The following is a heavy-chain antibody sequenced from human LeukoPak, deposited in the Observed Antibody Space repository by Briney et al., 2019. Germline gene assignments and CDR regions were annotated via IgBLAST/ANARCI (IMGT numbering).Heavy chain of an antibody. CDR1: GFTFSSSA. CDR2: ISGSGGST. V-gene: IGHV3-23*01. CDR3: AKDAPDIGIRRHHYYYYGMDV. J-gene: IGHJ6*02. D-gene: IGHD5-12*01. Sequence: PGGSLRLSCAASGFTFSSSAMSWVRQPPGKGLEWVSAISGSGGSTYYADSVKGRFTISRDNSKNTLYLQMNSLRAEDTAVYYCAKDAPDIGIRRHHYYYYGMDVWGQGTTVTVSS.